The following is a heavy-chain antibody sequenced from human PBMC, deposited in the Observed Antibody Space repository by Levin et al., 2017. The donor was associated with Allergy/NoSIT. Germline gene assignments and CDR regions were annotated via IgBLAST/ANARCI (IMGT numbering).Heavy chain of an antibody. Sequence: SETLSLTCAVSGGSISSSNWWSWVRQPPGKGLEWIGEIYHSGSTNYNPSLKSRVTISVDKSKNQFSLKLSSVTAADTAVYYCARATIVGYYGSGGDLDYWGQGTLVTVSS. J-gene: IGHJ4*02. D-gene: IGHD3-10*01. V-gene: IGHV4-4*02. CDR2: IYHSGST. CDR3: ARATIVGYYGSGGDLDY. CDR1: GGSISSSNW.